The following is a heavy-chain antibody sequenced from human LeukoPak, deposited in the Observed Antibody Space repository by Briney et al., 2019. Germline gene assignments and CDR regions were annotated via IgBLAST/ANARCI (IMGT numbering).Heavy chain of an antibody. D-gene: IGHD6-19*01. J-gene: IGHJ1*01. CDR3: AKAGSSGWYEDWYFQH. CDR1: GFTFSSYA. CDR2: ISGSGGST. Sequence: GGSLRLSCAASGFTFSSYAMSWVRQAPGKGLERVSAISGSGGSTYYADSVKGRFTISRDNSKNTLYLQMNSLRAEGTAVYYCAKAGSSGWYEDWYFQHWGQGTLVTVSS. V-gene: IGHV3-23*01.